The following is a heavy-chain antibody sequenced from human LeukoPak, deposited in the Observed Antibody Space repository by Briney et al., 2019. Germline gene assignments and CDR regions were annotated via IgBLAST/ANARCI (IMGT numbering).Heavy chain of an antibody. CDR3: ATGGALGGYFQY. V-gene: IGHV3-7*01. CDR1: GFSFNSSS. D-gene: IGHD3-16*01. J-gene: IGHJ1*01. CDR2: MREDGTEK. Sequence: PGGSLRLSCAVSGFSFNSSSMSWVRQAPGKGLEWVAKMREDGTEKYYVDSVKGRFTISRDNAEKSLYLQMNSLRAEDTAIYYCATGGALGGYFQYWGQGTLVTVSS.